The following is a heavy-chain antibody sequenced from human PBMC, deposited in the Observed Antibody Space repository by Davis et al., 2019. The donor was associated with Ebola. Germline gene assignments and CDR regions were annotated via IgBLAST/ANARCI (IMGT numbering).Heavy chain of an antibody. CDR3: AKSGLSFGVVKYHYGMDV. J-gene: IGHJ6*04. D-gene: IGHD3-3*01. Sequence: GGSLRLSCTASGFTFDDYAMTWVRQAPGKGLEWVSGINWNGGSKGYADSVKGRFTISRDNSKKTLYLQMNSLRAEDTAVYYCAKSGLSFGVVKYHYGMDVWGKGTTVTVSS. CDR1: GFTFDDYA. CDR2: INWNGGSK. V-gene: IGHV3-20*04.